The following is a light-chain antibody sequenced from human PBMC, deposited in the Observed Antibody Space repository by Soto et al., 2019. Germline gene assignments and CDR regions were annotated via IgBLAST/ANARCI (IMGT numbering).Light chain of an antibody. CDR2: DVS. V-gene: IGLV2-11*01. J-gene: IGLJ2*01. CDR1: TSDVGGYNI. Sequence: QSALTQPRSVSGSPGQSVTISCTGTTSDVGGYNIVYWYQQHPGKAPKLMINDVSKRPSGVPDRFSGSKSGNTASLTISGLQAEDEADYYCCSYAGSYHVVFGGGTKLTVL. CDR3: CSYAGSYHVV.